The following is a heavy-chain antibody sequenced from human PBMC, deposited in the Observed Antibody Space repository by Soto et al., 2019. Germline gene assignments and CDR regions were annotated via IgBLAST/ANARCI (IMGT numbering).Heavy chain of an antibody. Sequence: EVQLLESGGDLIQPGGSLRLSCAASGFTFNIYAMTWVRQAPGKGLEWVSAISRYGDFTYYADSVEGRFTISRDNSKNTLYLQMKSLRPEDTAVYYCAKDRYLDHDSRGYLFDNWGQGTRVTVSS. CDR3: AKDRYLDHDSRGYLFDN. J-gene: IGHJ4*02. D-gene: IGHD3-22*01. CDR2: ISRYGDFT. V-gene: IGHV3-23*01. CDR1: GFTFNIYA.